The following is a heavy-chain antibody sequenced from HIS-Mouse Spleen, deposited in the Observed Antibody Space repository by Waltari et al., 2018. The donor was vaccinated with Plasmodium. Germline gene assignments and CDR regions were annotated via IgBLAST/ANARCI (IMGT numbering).Heavy chain of an antibody. CDR1: GYTFTSYG. V-gene: IGHV1-18*01. CDR3: ARGSAGDAFDI. D-gene: IGHD6-19*01. Sequence: QVQLVQSGAEVKKPGDEGKVPSKASGYTFTSYGSRWVRQAPGQGLEWTGWISPYNGNTNFAQKLQGRVTMTTDTSTSTAYMELRSLRSDDTVVYYCARGSAGDAFDIWGQGTMVTVSS. CDR2: ISPYNGNT. J-gene: IGHJ3*02.